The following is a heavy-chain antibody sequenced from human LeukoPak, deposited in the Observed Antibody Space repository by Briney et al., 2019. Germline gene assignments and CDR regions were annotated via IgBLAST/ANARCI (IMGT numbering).Heavy chain of an antibody. CDR1: GFTFSSYA. D-gene: IGHD3-10*01. J-gene: IGHJ4*02. CDR3: AKGYFGSGNYYNPYFDC. V-gene: IGHV3-23*01. Sequence: GGSLRLSCAASGFTFSSYAMSWVRQAPGKGLEWVSAISGSGGSTYYADSVKGRFTISRDNSRNTLYLQMNSLRVEDTAIYYCAKGYFGSGNYYNPYFDCWGQGTLVTVSS. CDR2: ISGSGGST.